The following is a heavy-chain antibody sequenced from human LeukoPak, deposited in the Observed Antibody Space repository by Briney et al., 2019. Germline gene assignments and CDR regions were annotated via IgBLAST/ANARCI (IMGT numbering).Heavy chain of an antibody. Sequence: GASVKVSCKASAYTFTGYYMHWVRQAPGQGLEWMGWINPNSGGTNYAQKFQGRVTMTRDTSISTTSMELSGLRSDDTAVYYCARENGAYCSGGSCYDAFDIWGQGTMVTVSS. CDR1: AYTFTGYY. V-gene: IGHV1-2*02. J-gene: IGHJ3*02. CDR3: ARENGAYCSGGSCYDAFDI. D-gene: IGHD2-15*01. CDR2: INPNSGGT.